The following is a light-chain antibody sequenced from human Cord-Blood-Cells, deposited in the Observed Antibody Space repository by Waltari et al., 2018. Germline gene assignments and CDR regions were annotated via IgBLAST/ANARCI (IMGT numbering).Light chain of an antibody. V-gene: IGKV1-6*01. J-gene: IGKJ4*01. CDR1: QGIRND. Sequence: ALQLIQSQSSLSASVGARVTITCRASQGIRNDLGWYQQKPGKAPKLLIYAASSLQSGVPSRFSGSGSGTDFTLTISSLQPEDFATYYCLQDYNYPLTFGGGTKVEIK. CDR2: AAS. CDR3: LQDYNYPLT.